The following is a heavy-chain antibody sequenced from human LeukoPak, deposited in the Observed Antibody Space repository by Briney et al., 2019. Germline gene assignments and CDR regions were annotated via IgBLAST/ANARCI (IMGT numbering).Heavy chain of an antibody. CDR2: INASGST. CDR1: GGSFSGYH. CDR3: ARGRHDITMIVVVMTSVSYYLDV. Sequence: SETLSLTCAVYGGSFSGYHWTWIRQSPGKGLEWIGDINASGSTYYNPSLKSRLTISVDTSKNQFSLKLRSVTAADTAVYYCARGRHDITMIVVVMTSVSYYLDVWGKGTTVTVS. V-gene: IGHV4-34*01. J-gene: IGHJ6*03. D-gene: IGHD3-22*01.